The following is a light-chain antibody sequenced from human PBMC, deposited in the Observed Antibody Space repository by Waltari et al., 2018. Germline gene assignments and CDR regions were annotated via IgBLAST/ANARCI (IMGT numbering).Light chain of an antibody. J-gene: IGLJ2*01. CDR2: DVS. CDR1: SSDVGDYNY. V-gene: IGLV2-14*03. Sequence: QSALTQPASVSGSPGQSTTISCTGTSSDVGDYNYASWYQRHPGKAPKLIIFDVSNRPSGVSNRFSGSKSGDTASLTISGLQAEDEADYYCSSYTSSSTYVVFGGGTKLTVL. CDR3: SSYTSSSTYVV.